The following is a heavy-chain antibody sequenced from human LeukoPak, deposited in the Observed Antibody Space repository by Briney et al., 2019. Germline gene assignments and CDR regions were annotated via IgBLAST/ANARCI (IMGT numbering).Heavy chain of an antibody. V-gene: IGHV4-39*07. CDR3: ARVSSRRFPPTYYYVRRNYFDY. CDR1: GGSISSSSYY. CDR2: IYYSGST. D-gene: IGHD3-10*02. J-gene: IGHJ4*02. Sequence: SETLSLTCTVSGGSISSSSYYWGWIRQPPGKGLEWIGSIYYSGSTNYNPSLKSRVTISVDTSKNQFSLKLTSVTAADTAVYYCARVSSRRFPPTYYYVRRNYFDYWGQGTLVTVSS.